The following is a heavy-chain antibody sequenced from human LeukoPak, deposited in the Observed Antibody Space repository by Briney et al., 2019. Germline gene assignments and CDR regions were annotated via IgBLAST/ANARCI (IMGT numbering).Heavy chain of an antibody. D-gene: IGHD3-3*01. J-gene: IGHJ3*02. CDR2: IYTSGST. CDR1: GGSISSYY. V-gene: IGHV4-4*07. Sequence: PSETLSLTCTVSGGSISSYYWSWIRPPAGKGLEWIGRIYTSGSTNYNPSLKSRVAMSVDTSKNQFSLKLSSVTAADTAVYYCARESGIWYDFWSASVVDAFDIWGQGTMVTVSS. CDR3: ARESGIWYDFWSASVVDAFDI.